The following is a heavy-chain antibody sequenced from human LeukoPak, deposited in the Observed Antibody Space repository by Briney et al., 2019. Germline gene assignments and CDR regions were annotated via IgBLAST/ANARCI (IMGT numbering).Heavy chain of an antibody. CDR2: IYYTGST. D-gene: IGHD3-22*01. CDR3: ARHFYDNTGDAFDI. CDR1: GGSISSGSYY. J-gene: IGHJ3*02. V-gene: IGHV4-61*01. Sequence: SETLSLTCTVSGGSISSGSYYWSWIRQPPGKGLEWIGYIYYTGSTNYNPSLKSQVTISVDRSKNQFSLKLSSVTAADTAVYYCARHFYDNTGDAFDIWGQGTMVAVSS.